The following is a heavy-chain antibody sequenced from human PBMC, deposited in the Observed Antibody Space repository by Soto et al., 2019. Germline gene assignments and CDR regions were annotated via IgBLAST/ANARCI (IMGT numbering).Heavy chain of an antibody. CDR3: ARWGKKPGDYYYGMYV. J-gene: IGHJ6*04. CDR1: GYSFTSYW. Sequence: PGESLKISCKGSGYSFTSYWIGWVRQMPGKGLEWMGIIYPGDSDTRYSPSFQGQVTISADKSISTAYLQWSSLKASDTAMYYWARWGKKPGDYYYGMYVWGKGTTVTVSS. CDR2: IYPGDSDT. V-gene: IGHV5-51*01. D-gene: IGHD3-10*01.